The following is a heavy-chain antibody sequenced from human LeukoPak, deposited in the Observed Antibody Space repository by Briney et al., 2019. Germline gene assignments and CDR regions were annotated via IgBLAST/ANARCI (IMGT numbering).Heavy chain of an antibody. CDR1: GFTFNSCA. V-gene: IGHV3-30*18. Sequence: GGSLRLSCAASGFTFNSCAMHWVRQAPGKGLGWVAVVSSGESIKFYGDSVKGRFTISRDNSKNTLYLQMNSLRAEDTALYCCAKDVGSRSNIKNWFDPWGQGTLVTVSS. CDR3: AKDVGSRSNIKNWFDP. CDR2: VSSGESIK. D-gene: IGHD6-13*01. J-gene: IGHJ5*02.